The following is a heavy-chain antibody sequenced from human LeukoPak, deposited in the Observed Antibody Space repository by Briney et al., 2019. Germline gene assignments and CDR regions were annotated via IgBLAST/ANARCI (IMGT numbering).Heavy chain of an antibody. CDR3: ARDRTYCSSTSCYTYYYYGMDV. V-gene: IGHV1-69*13. CDR1: GGTFSSYA. CDR2: IIPIFGTA. Sequence: SVKVSCKASGGTFSSYAVSWVRQAPGQGLEWMGGIIPIFGTANYAQKFQGRVTITADESTSTAYMELSGLRSEDTAVYYCARDRTYCSSTSCYTYYYYGMDVWGKGTTVTVSS. D-gene: IGHD2-2*02. J-gene: IGHJ6*04.